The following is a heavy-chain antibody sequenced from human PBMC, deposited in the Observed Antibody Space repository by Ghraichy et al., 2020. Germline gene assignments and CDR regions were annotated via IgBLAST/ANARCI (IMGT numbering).Heavy chain of an antibody. CDR2: ILHTGNT. CDR1: GGSFSGYY. D-gene: IGHD5/OR15-5a*01. Sequence: YAVSGGSFSGYYWSWIRQPPGKGLEWIGEILHTGNTNYNPSLKSRVTISVDTSKKQFSLNLTSVTAADTAVYYCARGRRGPLRFDFWGQGALVTVSS. CDR3: ARGRRGPLRFDF. V-gene: IGHV4-34*01. J-gene: IGHJ4*02.